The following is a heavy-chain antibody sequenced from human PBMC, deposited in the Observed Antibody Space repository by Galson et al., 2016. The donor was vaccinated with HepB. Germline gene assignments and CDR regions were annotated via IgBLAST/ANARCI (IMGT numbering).Heavy chain of an antibody. Sequence: ETLSLTCAVSGGSISVTNWWSWVRQAPGKGLEWIGEVYHSGSSNYNPSLKSRVTISVDQSKNQFTLKLSSVTAADTAVYYCAYSGYYTIMTWGQGTLVTVSS. D-gene: IGHD3-9*01. J-gene: IGHJ5*02. V-gene: IGHV4-4*02. CDR1: GGSISVTNW. CDR3: AYSGYYTIMT. CDR2: VYHSGSS.